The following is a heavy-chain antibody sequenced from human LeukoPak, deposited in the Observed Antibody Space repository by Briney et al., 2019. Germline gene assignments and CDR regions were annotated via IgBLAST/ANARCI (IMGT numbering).Heavy chain of an antibody. CDR1: GFTFSSYA. Sequence: GGSLRLSCAASGFTFSSYAMSWVRQAPGKGLEWVSAISGSGGSTYYADSVKGRFTISRDNSKNTLYLQMNSLRAEDTAVYYCAKDGSVVPAAIHLYYFDYWGQGTLVTVSS. CDR2: ISGSGGST. J-gene: IGHJ4*02. CDR3: AKDGSVVPAAIHLYYFDY. D-gene: IGHD2-2*01. V-gene: IGHV3-23*01.